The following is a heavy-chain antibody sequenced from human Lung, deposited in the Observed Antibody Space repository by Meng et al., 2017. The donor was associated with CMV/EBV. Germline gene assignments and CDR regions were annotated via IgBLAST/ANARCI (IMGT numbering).Heavy chain of an antibody. J-gene: IGHJ4*02. CDR1: GFTYSSYS. Sequence: ESXKISXAASGFTYSSYSMNWVRQAPGKGLEWVSSISSSSSYIYYADSVKGRFTISRDNAKNSLYLQMNSLRAEDTAVNYCARDNSYGDEYYFDYWGQGTLVTVSS. CDR2: ISSSSSYI. CDR3: ARDNSYGDEYYFDY. V-gene: IGHV3-21*01. D-gene: IGHD5-18*01.